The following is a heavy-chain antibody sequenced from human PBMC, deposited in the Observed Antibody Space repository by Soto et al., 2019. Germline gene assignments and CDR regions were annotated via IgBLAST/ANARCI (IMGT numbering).Heavy chain of an antibody. D-gene: IGHD2-15*01. CDR1: GYTFTNYG. J-gene: IGHJ3*02. CDR2: ISPYNGKT. Sequence: QAQLAQSGAEVKKPGASVNISCKASGYTFTNYGFIWVRQAPGHGLEWVGWISPYNGKTEYAQKFQGRVTMPRDKPTSTAYMGLRSLRSDDTAVYYSARDIYGGNCCDAFDIWGQGTMVTVSS. CDR3: ARDIYGGNCCDAFDI. V-gene: IGHV1-18*01.